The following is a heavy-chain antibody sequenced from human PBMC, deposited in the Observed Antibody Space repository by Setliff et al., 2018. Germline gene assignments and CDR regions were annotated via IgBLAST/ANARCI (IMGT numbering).Heavy chain of an antibody. CDR1: GGSISGYY. CDR3: ARAPDSGTYYNLYPYYNDV. V-gene: IGHV4-59*08. D-gene: IGHD1-26*01. Sequence: SETLSLTCNVSGGSISGYYWNWIRQPPGKGLEWIGNIYSSGSIKYNPSLRSRVTISVDTVKNQFSLRLSPLTAADTAVYYCARAPDSGTYYNLYPYYNDVWGKGTTVTVS. CDR2: IYSSGSI. J-gene: IGHJ6*03.